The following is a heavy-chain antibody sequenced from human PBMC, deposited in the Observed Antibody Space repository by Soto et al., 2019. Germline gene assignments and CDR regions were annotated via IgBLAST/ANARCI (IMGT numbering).Heavy chain of an antibody. CDR1: GGSFSGYY. CDR3: ARSKTYCGAGCPPVYGY. CDR2: INHTGST. D-gene: IGHD2-21*02. Sequence: QVQLQQWGAGLLKPSETLSLTCAVYGGSFSGYYWSWIRQPPGQGLEWIEEINHTGSTNYNPSLKSRVTISVDTSKNQFSLKLSSVTAADTSVYYCARSKTYCGAGCPPVYGYWGQGTLVTVSS. J-gene: IGHJ4*02. V-gene: IGHV4-34*01.